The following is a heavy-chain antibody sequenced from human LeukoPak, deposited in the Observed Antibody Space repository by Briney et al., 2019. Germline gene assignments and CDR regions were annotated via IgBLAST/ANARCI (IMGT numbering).Heavy chain of an antibody. Sequence: ASAKVSCKASGYTFTSYYMHWVRQAPGQGLEWMGIINPSGGSTSYAQKFQGRVTMTTDTSTSTVYMELSSLRSEDTAVYYCARLYGDYGGADYWGQGTLVTVSS. V-gene: IGHV1-46*01. CDR1: GYTFTSYY. J-gene: IGHJ4*02. CDR3: ARLYGDYGGADY. D-gene: IGHD4-17*01. CDR2: INPSGGST.